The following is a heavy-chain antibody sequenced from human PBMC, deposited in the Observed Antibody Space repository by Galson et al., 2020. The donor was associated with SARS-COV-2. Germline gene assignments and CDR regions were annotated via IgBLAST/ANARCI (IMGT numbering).Heavy chain of an antibody. CDR1: GFSLSSNGMS. J-gene: IGHJ4*02. CDR3: ARTSDWVKRFGC. Sequence: ESGPTLVKPTQTLTLTCTFSGFSLSSNGMSVTWIRQPPGKALEWLARIDWDDDKFYNTSLKTRLTISKDTSKNQVVLTLTNMDPVDTAIYYGARTSDWVKRFGCLGQGILVAVSS. V-gene: IGHV2-70*17. CDR2: IDWDDDK. D-gene: IGHD3-9*01.